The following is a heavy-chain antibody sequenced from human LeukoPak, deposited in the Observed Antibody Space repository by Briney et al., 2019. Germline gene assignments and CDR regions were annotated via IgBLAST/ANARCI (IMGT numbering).Heavy chain of an antibody. J-gene: IGHJ4*02. CDR3: ASHGY. V-gene: IGHV4-39*07. Sequence: SETLSLTCSGSRGSISSTTHYWGWIRQPPGKGLEWIANIYYSGSTYYNPSLKSRVTISVDTSKNQFSLKLSSVTAADTAVYYCASHGYWGQGTLVTVSS. CDR2: IYYSGST. CDR1: RGSISSTTHY.